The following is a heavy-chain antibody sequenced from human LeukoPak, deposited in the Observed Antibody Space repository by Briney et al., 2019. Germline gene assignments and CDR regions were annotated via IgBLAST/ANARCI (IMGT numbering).Heavy chain of an antibody. D-gene: IGHD5-18*01. Sequence: PGGSLRLSCAASGFTFSSYGMHWVRQAPGKGLEWVAVIWYDGSNKYYADSVKGRFTISRDNSKNTLYLQMNSLRAEDTAVYYCARQGYSHDAFDIWGQGTMVTVSS. CDR1: GFTFSSYG. CDR2: IWYDGSNK. V-gene: IGHV3-33*01. CDR3: ARQGYSHDAFDI. J-gene: IGHJ3*02.